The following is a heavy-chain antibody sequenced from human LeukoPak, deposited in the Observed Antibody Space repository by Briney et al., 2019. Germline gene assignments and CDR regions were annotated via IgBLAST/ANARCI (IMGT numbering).Heavy chain of an antibody. J-gene: IGHJ4*02. D-gene: IGHD7-27*01. Sequence: PGGSLRLSCAASGFTFSTYWMHWVRQAPGKGLMWVSRMNNDGSGTVYADSVEGRFTISRDNAKNTLYLQMNSLRADDTAVYYCVRGLLGPDYWGQGTQVTVSS. CDR3: VRGLLGPDY. CDR2: MNNDGSGT. CDR1: GFTFSTYW. V-gene: IGHV3-74*01.